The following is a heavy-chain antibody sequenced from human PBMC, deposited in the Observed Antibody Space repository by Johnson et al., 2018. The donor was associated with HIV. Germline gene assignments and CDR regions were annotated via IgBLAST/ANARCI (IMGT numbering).Heavy chain of an antibody. CDR3: SVAPRPGDVYDI. CDR2: INWNGGST. V-gene: IGHV3-20*04. D-gene: IGHD6-6*01. Sequence: VQLVESGGGVVRPGGSLRLSCAASGFTFDDYGMSWVRQAPGKGLEWVSGINWNGGSTGYADSVKGRFTISRDNSKNTLHLQMNSLRVEDTALYSCSVAPRPGDVYDIWGQGTMV. CDR1: GFTFDDYG. J-gene: IGHJ3*02.